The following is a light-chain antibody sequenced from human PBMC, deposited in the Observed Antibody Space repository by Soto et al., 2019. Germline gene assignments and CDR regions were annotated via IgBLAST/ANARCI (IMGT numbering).Light chain of an antibody. J-gene: IGKJ1*01. CDR1: QSINSW. CDR3: QQYNGYSQT. Sequence: DIQMTQSPSTLSASVGDSVTITCRASQSINSWLAWYQQKPGRAPKLLIYKASSLESGVPSRFSGSGSGTEFTLTISSLQPDDFATYYCQQYNGYSQTFGQGTKVEIK. CDR2: KAS. V-gene: IGKV1-5*03.